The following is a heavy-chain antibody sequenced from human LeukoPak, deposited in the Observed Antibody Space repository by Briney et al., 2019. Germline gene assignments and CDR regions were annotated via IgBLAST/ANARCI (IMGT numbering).Heavy chain of an antibody. J-gene: IGHJ4*02. Sequence: SETLSLTCTVSGYSISSGYYWGWIRQPPGKGLEWIGSIYHSGSTYYNPSLKSRVTISVDTSKNQFSLKLSSVTAADTAVYYCARVTLGGVWFGELFFDYWGQGTLVTVSS. CDR2: IYHSGST. V-gene: IGHV4-38-2*02. D-gene: IGHD3-10*01. CDR1: GYSISSGYY. CDR3: ARVTLGGVWFGELFFDY.